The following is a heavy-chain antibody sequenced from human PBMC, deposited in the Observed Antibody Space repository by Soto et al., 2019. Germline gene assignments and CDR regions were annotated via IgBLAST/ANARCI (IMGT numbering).Heavy chain of an antibody. CDR2: IYPGNSDT. Sequence: EVQLVQSGAEVKKPGESLKISCEASGDSFTTYWIGWVRQMPGKGLEWMGLIYPGNSDTRYSPSFQGQVTISVDKSITTAYLQWGSLKASDTAMYYCARRADQFPDPLDYWGQGTLVTVSS. CDR3: ARRADQFPDPLDY. D-gene: IGHD2-21*01. J-gene: IGHJ4*02. CDR1: GDSFTTYW. V-gene: IGHV5-51*01.